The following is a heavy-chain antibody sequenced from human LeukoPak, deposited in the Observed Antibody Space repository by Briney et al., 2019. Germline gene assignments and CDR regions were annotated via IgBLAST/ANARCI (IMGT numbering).Heavy chain of an antibody. CDR1: GFTFSSYA. V-gene: IGHV3-30*04. CDR2: ISYDGSNK. J-gene: IGHJ4*02. CDR3: ARVGRDGYNFGH. D-gene: IGHD5-24*01. Sequence: GGSLRLSCAASGFTFSSYAMHWVRQAPGKGLEWVAVISYDGSNKYYADSVKGRFTISRDNSKNTLYLQMNSLRAEDTAVYYCARVGRDGYNFGHWGQGTLVTVSS.